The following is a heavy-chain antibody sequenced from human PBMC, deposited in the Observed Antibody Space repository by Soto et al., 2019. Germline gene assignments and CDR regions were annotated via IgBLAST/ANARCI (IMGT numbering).Heavy chain of an antibody. CDR2: VSYDRTNK. CDR3: AREPKTTDGQHRTFNYFDA. CDR1: GFSFSVSP. D-gene: IGHD4-4*01. Sequence: QVQLVESGGGVVQPGRSLRLSCAASGFSFSVSPMHWVRQAPGKGPWGVAIVSYDRTNKFYANSVKGRFTLSRENPKSTIYGQVASLRPADMAVYYCAREPKTTDGQHRTFNYFDAWGQGTLVTVSS. J-gene: IGHJ5*02. V-gene: IGHV3-30-3*01.